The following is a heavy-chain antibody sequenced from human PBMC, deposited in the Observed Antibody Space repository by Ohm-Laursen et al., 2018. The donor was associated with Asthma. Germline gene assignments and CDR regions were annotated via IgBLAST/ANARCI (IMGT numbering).Heavy chain of an antibody. V-gene: IGHV3-74*01. Sequence: SLRLSCTASGFTVGSDYMTWVRQAPGKGLVWVSRINGDGGIKSYAASVKGRFTISRDDAKNTVYLQMNSLRVDDTAVYYCAYEFGGSGDYWGQGTLVTVSS. J-gene: IGHJ4*02. CDR3: AYEFGGSGDY. CDR1: GFTVGSDY. D-gene: IGHD3-10*01. CDR2: INGDGGIK.